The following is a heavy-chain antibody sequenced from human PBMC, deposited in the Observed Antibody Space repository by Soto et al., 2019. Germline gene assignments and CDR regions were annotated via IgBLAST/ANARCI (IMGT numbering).Heavy chain of an antibody. CDR2: IYPGDSDT. J-gene: IGHJ4*02. CDR1: GYSFTSYW. CDR3: ARPTTNPIPIFGGADEPDYYFAY. Sequence: PGESLKISCKGSGYSFTSYWIGWVRQMPGKGLEWMGIIYPGDSDTRYSPSFQGQVTISADKSISTAYLQWSSLKASDTAMYYCARPTTNPIPIFGGADEPDYYFAYWGQGTLVTVSS. V-gene: IGHV5-51*01. D-gene: IGHD3-3*01.